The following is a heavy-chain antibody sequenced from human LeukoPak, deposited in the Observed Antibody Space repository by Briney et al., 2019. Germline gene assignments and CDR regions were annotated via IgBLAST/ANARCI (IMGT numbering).Heavy chain of an antibody. CDR1: GYTFTSYA. Sequence: ASVKVSCKASGYTFTSYAMHWVRQAPGQRLEWMGWINAGNGNTKYSQKFQGRVTITRDTSASTAYMELSSLRSEDTAVYYCARIAAAGTDYYYGMDVWGQGTTVTVSS. J-gene: IGHJ6*02. CDR2: INAGNGNT. CDR3: ARIAAAGTDYYYGMDV. V-gene: IGHV1-3*01. D-gene: IGHD6-13*01.